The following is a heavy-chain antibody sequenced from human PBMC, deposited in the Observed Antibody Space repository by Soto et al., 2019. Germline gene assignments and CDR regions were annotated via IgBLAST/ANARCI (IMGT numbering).Heavy chain of an antibody. J-gene: IGHJ4*02. Sequence: EVQLLESGGGLVQPGGSLRLSCAASGFTFSTYAMSWVRQVPGKGLEWVATTSDTGGRTYYAASVKGRFTVSRDNSKNTVSLQMDSLTGEDSALYYCVRAAGIAAAGSSQGVLWGQGTLVTVSS. D-gene: IGHD6-13*01. CDR2: TSDTGGRT. CDR1: GFTFSTYA. V-gene: IGHV3-23*01. CDR3: VRAAGIAAAGSSQGVL.